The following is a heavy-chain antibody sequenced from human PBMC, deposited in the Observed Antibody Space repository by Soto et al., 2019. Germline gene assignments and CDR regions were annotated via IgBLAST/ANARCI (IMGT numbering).Heavy chain of an antibody. J-gene: IGHJ4*02. CDR3: ARVSNYGDYLDY. Sequence: ASVKVSCKSSGYTFTSYGISWVRQAPGQGLEWMGWISAYNGNTNYAQKLQGRVTMTTDTSTSTAYMELRSLRSDDTAVYYCARVSNYGDYLDYWGQGTLVTVSS. D-gene: IGHD4-17*01. CDR1: GYTFTSYG. V-gene: IGHV1-18*01. CDR2: ISAYNGNT.